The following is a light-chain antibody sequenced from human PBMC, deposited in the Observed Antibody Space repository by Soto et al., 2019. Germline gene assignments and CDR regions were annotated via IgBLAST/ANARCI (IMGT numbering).Light chain of an antibody. CDR2: AAS. CDR3: QYSNSNPWT. Sequence: DIQMTQSPSTLSASVGDRVTITCRASQSISSWLAWYQQKPGKDPKLLIYAASSLESGGPSRFSGSRSGTDFTLTISSLQHDDFATYYCQYSNSNPWTFGQGTKVEVK. CDR1: QSISSW. V-gene: IGKV1-5*01. J-gene: IGKJ1*01.